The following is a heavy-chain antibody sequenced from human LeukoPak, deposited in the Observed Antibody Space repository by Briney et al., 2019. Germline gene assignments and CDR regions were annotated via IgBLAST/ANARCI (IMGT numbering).Heavy chain of an antibody. J-gene: IGHJ4*02. Sequence: PGRSLRLSCAASGFTFSSYGMHWVRQAPGKGLEWVAVISYDGSNKYYADSVKGRFTISRDNSKNTLYLQVNSLRAEDTAVYYCAKSFVRSGSYGADYWGQGTPVTVSS. V-gene: IGHV3-30*18. CDR2: ISYDGSNK. CDR1: GFTFSSYG. D-gene: IGHD6-19*01. CDR3: AKSFVRSGSYGADY.